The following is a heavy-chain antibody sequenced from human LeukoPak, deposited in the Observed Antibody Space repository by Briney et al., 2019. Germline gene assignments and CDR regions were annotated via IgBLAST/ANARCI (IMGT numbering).Heavy chain of an antibody. V-gene: IGHV3-30*02. CDR3: AKDVSIFGPYWYFDL. Sequence: GGSLRLSCAASGFAFSSYGMHWVRQAPGKGLEWVAFIRYDGSNKYYADSVKGRFTISRDNSKNTLYLQMNSLRAEDTAVYYGAKDVSIFGPYWYFDLWGRGTLVTVSS. CDR2: IRYDGSNK. CDR1: GFAFSSYG. D-gene: IGHD3/OR15-3a*01. J-gene: IGHJ2*01.